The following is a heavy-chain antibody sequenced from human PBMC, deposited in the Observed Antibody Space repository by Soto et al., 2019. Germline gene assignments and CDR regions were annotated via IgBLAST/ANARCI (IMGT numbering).Heavy chain of an antibody. CDR2: VYYSGST. J-gene: IGHJ4*01. CDR1: GDSISTHY. CDR3: ARTRMIESWIDY. Sequence: PSETLSLTCDVSGDSISTHYWSWIRQPPGKGLEWIGYVYYSGSTLYNPSLESRVTLSIDMSKKQVSLKLNSVIAADTAVYYCARTRMIESWIDYWGHGTLVTVSS. D-gene: IGHD2-21*01. V-gene: IGHV4-59*11.